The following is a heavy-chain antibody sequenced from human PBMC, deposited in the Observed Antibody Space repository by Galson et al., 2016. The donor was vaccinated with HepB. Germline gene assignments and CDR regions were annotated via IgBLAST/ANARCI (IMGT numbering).Heavy chain of an antibody. CDR2: IHPGDSET. D-gene: IGHD3-10*01. CDR3: ARRSNPSRRELGEDYVDP. CDR1: GYSFSNSW. Sequence: QSGAEAKKPGESLRISCKGSGYSFSNSWIGWVRQIPGKGLERMGIIHPGDSETRYSPSFQGHVTFSADKAISNAYLQCSSLKASDTPMNYCARRSNPSRRELGEDYVDPWGQGTLVTVSS. J-gene: IGHJ5*02. V-gene: IGHV5-51*01.